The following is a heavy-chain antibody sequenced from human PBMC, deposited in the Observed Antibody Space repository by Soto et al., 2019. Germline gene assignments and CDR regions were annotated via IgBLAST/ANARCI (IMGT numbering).Heavy chain of an antibody. D-gene: IGHD6-19*01. J-gene: IGHJ4*02. Sequence: QLQLQESGPGLVKPSETLSLTCTVSGGSISSSSYYWGWIRQPPGKGLEWIGSIYYSGSTYYNPSLKSRVTISVDTSKNQFSLKLSSVTAADTAVYYCARHSPRYSSGWRFDYWGQGTLVTVSS. V-gene: IGHV4-39*01. CDR3: ARHSPRYSSGWRFDY. CDR1: GGSISSSSYY. CDR2: IYYSGST.